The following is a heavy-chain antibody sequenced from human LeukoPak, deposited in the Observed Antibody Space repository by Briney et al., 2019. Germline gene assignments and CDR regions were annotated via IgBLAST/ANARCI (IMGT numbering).Heavy chain of an antibody. CDR2: IYSSGST. Sequence: SETLSLTCTVSGGFISSSSFYWGWLRQSPGEGLEWVGSIYSSGSTYYNPSLKSRLTISVDTSKNHLSLKLSSVTAADTAVYYCARNVSLVWGRRGWFDPWGQGTLVIVSS. V-gene: IGHV4-39*02. CDR1: GGFISSSSFY. D-gene: IGHD3-10*01. J-gene: IGHJ5*02. CDR3: ARNVSLVWGRRGWFDP.